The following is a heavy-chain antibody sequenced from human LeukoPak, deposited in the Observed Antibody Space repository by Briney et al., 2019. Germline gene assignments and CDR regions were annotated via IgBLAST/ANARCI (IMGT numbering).Heavy chain of an antibody. Sequence: PGGSRRLSCAASAFTFSSHYMHWVRQAPGKGLVWVSRINSDGSSTNYADSVKGRFTISRDNAKNTLFLQMNSLRAEDTAVYYCTRDWTARSNAFDIWGQGTMVTVSS. CDR1: AFTFSSHY. V-gene: IGHV3-74*01. CDR2: INSDGSST. CDR3: TRDWTARSNAFDI. J-gene: IGHJ3*02. D-gene: IGHD3/OR15-3a*01.